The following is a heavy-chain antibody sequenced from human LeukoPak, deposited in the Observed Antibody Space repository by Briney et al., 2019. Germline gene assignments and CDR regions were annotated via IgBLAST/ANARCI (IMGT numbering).Heavy chain of an antibody. V-gene: IGHV2-5*02. CDR3: ALHSEVGVVNDY. CDR2: IYWDDDK. CDR1: GFSLSTTGVG. Sequence: ESGPTLVNPTQTLTLTCTFSGFSLSTTGVGVGWIRQPPGKALEWLALIYWDDDKPYSPSLKSRLTITKDTSKDQVVLTMTNMDPVDTATYYCALHSEVGVVNDYWGQGTLVTVSS. J-gene: IGHJ4*02. D-gene: IGHD3-3*01.